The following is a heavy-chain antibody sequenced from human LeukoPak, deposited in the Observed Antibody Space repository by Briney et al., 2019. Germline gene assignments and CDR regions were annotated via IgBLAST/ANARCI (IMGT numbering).Heavy chain of an antibody. J-gene: IGHJ4*02. CDR1: GGSISSGSYY. CDR2: IYTSGST. D-gene: IGHD6-13*01. Sequence: PSQTLSLTCTVSGGSISSGSYYWRWIRQPAGKGLEWIGRIYTSGSTNYNPSLKSRVTISVDTSKNQFSLKLSSVTAADTAVYYCARGVISSWSYFFDYWGQGTLVTVSS. CDR3: ARGVISSWSYFFDY. V-gene: IGHV4-61*02.